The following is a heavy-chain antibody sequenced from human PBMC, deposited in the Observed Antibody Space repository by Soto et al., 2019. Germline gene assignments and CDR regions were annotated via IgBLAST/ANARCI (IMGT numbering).Heavy chain of an antibody. Sequence: SETLSLTCTVSGGSISRYYWSWIRQTPGKGLEWIGYIYYSGSTNYNPSLKSRVTISVDTSKNQFSLKLSSVIAADTAVYYCARGGSSLDYWARGTLVTVSS. J-gene: IGHJ4*02. V-gene: IGHV4-59*01. CDR2: IYYSGST. CDR3: ARGGSSLDY. CDR1: GGSISRYY. D-gene: IGHD6-6*01.